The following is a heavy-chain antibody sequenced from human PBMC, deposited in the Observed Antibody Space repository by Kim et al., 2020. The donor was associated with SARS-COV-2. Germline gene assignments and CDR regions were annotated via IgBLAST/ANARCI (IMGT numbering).Heavy chain of an antibody. D-gene: IGHD1-26*01. CDR3: ARQGWELPDY. CDR1: GGSISSSSYY. J-gene: IGHJ4*02. CDR2: IYYSGST. Sequence: SETLSLTCTVSGGSISSSSYYWGWIRQPPGKGLEWIGSIYYSGSTYYNPSLKSRVTISVDTSKNQFSLKLSSVTAADTAVYYCARQGWELPDYWGQGTL. V-gene: IGHV4-39*01.